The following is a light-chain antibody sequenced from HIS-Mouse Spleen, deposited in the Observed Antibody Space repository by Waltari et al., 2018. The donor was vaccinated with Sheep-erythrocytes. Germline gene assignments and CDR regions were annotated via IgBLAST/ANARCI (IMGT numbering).Light chain of an antibody. CDR2: EVS. Sequence: QPALTQPASVSGSPGQSITISCTGTSSDVGGYNYVPWYQQHPGKAPKLMIYEVSNRPSGVSNRFSGSKSGNTASLTISGLQAEDEADYYCSSYTSSSTLDVVFGGGTKLTVL. J-gene: IGLJ2*01. CDR3: SSYTSSSTLDVV. V-gene: IGLV2-14*01. CDR1: SSDVGGYNY.